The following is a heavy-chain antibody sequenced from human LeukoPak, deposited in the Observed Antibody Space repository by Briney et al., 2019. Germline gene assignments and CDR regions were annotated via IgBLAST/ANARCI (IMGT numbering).Heavy chain of an antibody. J-gene: IGHJ4*02. CDR2: ISGNSSKI. CDR3: AIGTMMN. Sequence: PGGSLRLSCAASGFTFTAYSMNWVRQAPGKGLEWLSYISGNSSKISYADSVKGRFTTSRDNAKNSQYLQMNSLRDEDTAVYYCAIGTMMNWGQGTLVTVSS. V-gene: IGHV3-48*02. D-gene: IGHD3-22*01. CDR1: GFTFTAYS.